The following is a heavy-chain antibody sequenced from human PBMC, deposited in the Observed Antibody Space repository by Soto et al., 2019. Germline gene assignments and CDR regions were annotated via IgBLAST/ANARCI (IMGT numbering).Heavy chain of an antibody. J-gene: IGHJ4*02. V-gene: IGHV1-69*02. D-gene: IGHD3-22*01. CDR2: IIPILGIA. CDR1: GGTFSSYT. Sequence: QVQLVQSGAEVKKPGSSVKVSCKASGGTFSSYTISWVRQAPGQGLEWMGRIIPILGIANYAQKFQGRVTITADKXTXRAYMELSSLRSEDTAVYYCARSLLYDRSGPYSFDYWGQGTLGTVSA. CDR3: ARSLLYDRSGPYSFDY.